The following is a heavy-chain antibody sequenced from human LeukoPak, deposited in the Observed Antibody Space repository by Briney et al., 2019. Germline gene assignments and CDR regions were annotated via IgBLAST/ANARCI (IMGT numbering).Heavy chain of an antibody. Sequence: SETLSLTCTVSGGSMSPYHWGWIRQPPGKGLEWTGYIYYSGSTNYNPSLKSRVTISVDTSKNQFSLKLSSVTAADTAIYYCARAVSGRFDYGGQGPLVTVS. CDR2: IYYSGST. CDR3: ARAVSGRFDY. J-gene: IGHJ4*02. V-gene: IGHV4-59*08. CDR1: GGSMSPYH. D-gene: IGHD6-19*01.